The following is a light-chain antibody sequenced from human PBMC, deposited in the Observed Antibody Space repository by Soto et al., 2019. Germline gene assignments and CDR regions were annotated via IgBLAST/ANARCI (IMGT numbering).Light chain of an antibody. CDR3: QQSYIMSEGYT. CDR1: QSISNH. CDR2: AAS. J-gene: IGKJ2*01. Sequence: DIQVTQSPSSLSASAGDRVTITCRASQSISNHLTWYQQKPGKAPKLLIYAASSLQSGVPSRFSGSGSGTDFNLTITSRHPDDFATYYCQQSYIMSEGYTFGQGTKLDIK. V-gene: IGKV1-39*01.